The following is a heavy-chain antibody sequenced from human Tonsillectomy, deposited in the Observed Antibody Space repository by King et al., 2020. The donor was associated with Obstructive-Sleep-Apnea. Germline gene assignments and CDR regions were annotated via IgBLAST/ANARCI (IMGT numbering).Heavy chain of an antibody. V-gene: IGHV3-21*01. CDR3: ARDALASGSGIDY. Sequence: VQLVESGGGLVKPGGSLRLSCAASGFTFSSYSMNWVRQAPGKGLEWGSSISSSRSYINYADSVKGRLTISRDNAKNSLYLQMNSLRAEETAVYYCARDALASGSGIDYWGQGTLVTVSS. CDR1: GFTFSSYS. J-gene: IGHJ4*02. CDR2: ISSSRSYI. D-gene: IGHD3-10*01.